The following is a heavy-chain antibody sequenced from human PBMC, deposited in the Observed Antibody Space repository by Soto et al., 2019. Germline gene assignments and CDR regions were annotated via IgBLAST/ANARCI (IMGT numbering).Heavy chain of an antibody. CDR1: GYTFTSYY. CDR2: INPSGGST. CDR3: ARYYYDSSGYYYGIDY. Sequence: ASVKVSCKASGYTFTSYYMHWVRQAPGQGLEWMGIINPSGGSTSYAQKFQGRVTMTRDTSTSTVYMELSSLRSEDTAVYYCARYYYDSSGYYYGIDYWGQGTLVTVSS. D-gene: IGHD3-22*01. V-gene: IGHV1-46*01. J-gene: IGHJ4*02.